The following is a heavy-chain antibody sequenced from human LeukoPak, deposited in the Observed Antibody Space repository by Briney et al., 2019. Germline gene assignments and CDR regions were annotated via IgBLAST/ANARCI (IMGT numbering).Heavy chain of an antibody. V-gene: IGHV3-30-3*01. D-gene: IGHD2-2*01. J-gene: IGHJ4*02. CDR3: ARDLCSSTSCYRTVPFDY. CDR2: ISYDRSSK. CDR1: GFTFSSYA. Sequence: GGSLRLSCAASGFTFSSYAVHWVRQAPGKWLEWVAVISYDRSSKYYADSVKGRFTISRDNSKNTLYLQMNSLRSEDTAVYYCARDLCSSTSCYRTVPFDYWGQGTLVTVSS.